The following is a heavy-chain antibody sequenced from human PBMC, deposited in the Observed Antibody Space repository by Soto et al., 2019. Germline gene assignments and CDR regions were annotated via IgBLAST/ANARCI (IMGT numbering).Heavy chain of an antibody. D-gene: IGHD3-16*02. V-gene: IGHV3-21*01. CDR2: ITSSGSYV. Sequence: EVQLVESGGGLVKPGGSLRLSCVTSGFTFSRNTMNWVRQAPGKGLEWVASITSSGSYVYYADSVKGRFSASRDNAKNLMSQQMDSLKPDDTAIYFFVKDEGIEAMDVWGQGTTVTVSS. J-gene: IGHJ6*02. CDR3: VKDEGIEAMDV. CDR1: GFTFSRNT.